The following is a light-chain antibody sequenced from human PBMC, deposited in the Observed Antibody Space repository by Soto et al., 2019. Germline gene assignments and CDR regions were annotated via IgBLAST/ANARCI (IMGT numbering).Light chain of an antibody. CDR1: QSIKTW. Sequence: IQMTQSPSTLSASVGDRVTITCRASQSIKTWLAWYQQKPGKAPKLLIYRASTLESGVPSRFSGSGSGTEFTLTISSLQPDDFSTYYCQHYNTYSGTFGPGTKVDI. CDR2: RAS. V-gene: IGKV1-5*03. CDR3: QHYNTYSGT. J-gene: IGKJ3*01.